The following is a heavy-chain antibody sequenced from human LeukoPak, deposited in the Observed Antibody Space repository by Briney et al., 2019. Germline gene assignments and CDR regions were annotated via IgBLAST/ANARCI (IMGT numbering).Heavy chain of an antibody. V-gene: IGHV4-38-2*02. CDR2: IYHSGST. CDR3: ARPASRYCSGGTCHVGDY. J-gene: IGHJ4*02. Sequence: SETLSLTCTVSGYSISSGYYWGWIRQPPGKGLEWIGSIYHSGSTYYNPSLKSRVTISVDTSKNQFSLRLSSVTAADTAVYYCARPASRYCSGGTCHVGDYWGQGTLVTVSS. D-gene: IGHD2-15*01. CDR1: GYSISSGYY.